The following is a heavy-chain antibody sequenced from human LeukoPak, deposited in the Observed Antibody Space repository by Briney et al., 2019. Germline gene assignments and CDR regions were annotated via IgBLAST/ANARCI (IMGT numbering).Heavy chain of an antibody. J-gene: IGHJ4*02. Sequence: GGTLRLSCAASGFTFSSFAMSWVRQAPGKGLEWVSDISGSGGATYYADFVRGRFTVSRDNSKNTLYVQMNSVKAEDTAVYYCAKTVVTASRGGFDYWGRGTLVTVSS. CDR3: AKTVVTASRGGFDY. D-gene: IGHD2-21*02. CDR2: ISGSGGAT. V-gene: IGHV3-23*01. CDR1: GFTFSSFA.